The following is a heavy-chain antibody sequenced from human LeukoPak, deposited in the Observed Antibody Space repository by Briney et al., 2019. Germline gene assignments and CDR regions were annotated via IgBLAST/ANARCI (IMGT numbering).Heavy chain of an antibody. Sequence: SETLSLTCTVSGGSISSNSYYWGWIRQPPGKGLEWIGSIYYSGSTYYNPSLKSRVTISVDTSKNQFSLKLSSVTAADTAVYYCARLYSYPVYYFDYWGQGTLVTVSS. V-gene: IGHV4-39*01. D-gene: IGHD5-18*01. CDR1: GGSISSNSYY. CDR2: IYYSGST. CDR3: ARLYSYPVYYFDY. J-gene: IGHJ4*02.